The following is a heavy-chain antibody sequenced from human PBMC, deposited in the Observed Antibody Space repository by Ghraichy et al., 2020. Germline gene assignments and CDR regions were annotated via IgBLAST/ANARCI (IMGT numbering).Heavy chain of an antibody. D-gene: IGHD3-10*01. J-gene: IGHJ3*02. CDR3: ARCRNYYGSGSFDI. V-gene: IGHV4-34*01. CDR1: ALSPRARS. CDR2: FNHNKST. Sequence: SETLSLTHGVTALSPRARSERHTSELQAHYSKSYAVFNHNKSTNYNPSLKSRVTISVDTSKNQFSLKLISVTAADTAVYYCARCRNYYGSGSFDIWGQGT.